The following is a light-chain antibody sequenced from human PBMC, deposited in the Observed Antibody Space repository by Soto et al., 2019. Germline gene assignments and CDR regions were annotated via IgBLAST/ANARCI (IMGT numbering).Light chain of an antibody. Sequence: EIVLTQSPATRSLSPGERATLSCRASQSISSNLAWYQQKPGQAPRLLIYGASTRATGIPARFRGSGSGTDFTLTISRLEPEDFAVYYCQQCGSSPWTFGQGTKVDIK. V-gene: IGKV3-20*01. CDR1: QSISSN. J-gene: IGKJ1*01. CDR2: GAS. CDR3: QQCGSSPWT.